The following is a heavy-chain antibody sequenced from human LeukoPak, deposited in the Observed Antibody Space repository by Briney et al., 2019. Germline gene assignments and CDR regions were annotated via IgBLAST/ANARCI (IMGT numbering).Heavy chain of an antibody. Sequence: ASVKVSCKASGGTLSSYAISWVRLAPGQGPEWMGRIIPILGIANYAQKFQGRVTITADKSTSTDYMELSSLRSEDTAVYYCAREMSRGDGYNSANVFDIWGQGTMVTVSS. V-gene: IGHV1-69*04. CDR1: GGTLSSYA. CDR3: AREMSRGDGYNSANVFDI. D-gene: IGHD5-24*01. J-gene: IGHJ3*02. CDR2: IIPILGIA.